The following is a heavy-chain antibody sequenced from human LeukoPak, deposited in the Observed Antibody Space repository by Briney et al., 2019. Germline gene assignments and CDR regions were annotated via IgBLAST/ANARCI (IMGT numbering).Heavy chain of an antibody. CDR3: ARDAPLYYFDY. J-gene: IGHJ4*02. Sequence: AGGSPRLSCAASGFTFSNYNMNWVRQAPGKGLEWVSYISSSSSIYYADSVKGRFTISRDNAKNSLYLQMNSLRDEDTAVYYCARDAPLYYFDYWGQGTLVTVS. V-gene: IGHV3-48*02. CDR2: ISSSSSI. CDR1: GFTFSNYN.